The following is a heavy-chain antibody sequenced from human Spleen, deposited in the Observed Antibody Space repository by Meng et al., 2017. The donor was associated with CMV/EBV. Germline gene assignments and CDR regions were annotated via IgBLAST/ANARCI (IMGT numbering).Heavy chain of an antibody. D-gene: IGHD4-17*01. CDR1: GFMFDDSA. CDR3: AKDADDYGALTYDMDV. V-gene: IGHV3-9*01. CDR2: ISWNTATV. Sequence: SLKISCAASGFMFDDSAMHWVRQAPGKGLEWVSGISWNTATVGYADSVKGRFTISRDNAKDSLYLQMNSLRPEDTALYYCAKDADDYGALTYDMDVWGQGTTVTVSS. J-gene: IGHJ6*02.